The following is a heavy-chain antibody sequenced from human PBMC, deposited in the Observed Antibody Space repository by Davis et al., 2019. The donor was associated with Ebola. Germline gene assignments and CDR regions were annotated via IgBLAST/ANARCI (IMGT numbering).Heavy chain of an antibody. CDR3: ARDPGDYDFWSGYYKN. CDR2: IRSKANSYAT. Sequence: GGSLRLSCAASGFTFSGSAMHWVRQASGKGLEWVGRIRSKANSYATAYAASVKGRFTISRDNAKNTLYLQMNSLRAEDTAVYYCARDPGDYDFWSGYYKNWGQGTLVTVSS. D-gene: IGHD3-3*01. CDR1: GFTFSGSA. J-gene: IGHJ4*02. V-gene: IGHV3-73*01.